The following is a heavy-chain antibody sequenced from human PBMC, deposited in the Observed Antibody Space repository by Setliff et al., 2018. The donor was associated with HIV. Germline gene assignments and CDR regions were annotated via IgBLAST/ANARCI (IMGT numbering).Heavy chain of an antibody. CDR2: IYPGDSDT. V-gene: IGHV5-51*01. CDR3: ARPRCSGGYYRPHGAFDI. Sequence: GESLKISCKGSGYSFTSYWIGWVRQMPGKGLEWMGIIYPGDSDTRYSPSFQGQVTISADKSISTADLQWSSLKASDTAMYYCARPRCSGGYYRPHGAFDIWGQGTMVTVSS. CDR1: GYSFTSYW. D-gene: IGHD3-22*01. J-gene: IGHJ3*02.